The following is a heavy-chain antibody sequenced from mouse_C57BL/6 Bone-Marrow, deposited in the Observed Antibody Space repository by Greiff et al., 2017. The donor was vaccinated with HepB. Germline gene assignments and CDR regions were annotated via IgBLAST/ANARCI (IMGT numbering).Heavy chain of an antibody. J-gene: IGHJ1*03. CDR2: ISYSGST. CDR1: GYSITSGYD. V-gene: IGHV3-1*01. CDR3: ARGDYYGSSHPWYFDV. D-gene: IGHD1-1*01. Sequence: DVQLQESGPGMVKPSQSLSLTCTVTGYSITSGYDWHWIRHFPGNKLEWMGYISYSGSTNYNPSLKSRISITHDTSKNHFFLKLNSVTTEDSATYYCARGDYYGSSHPWYFDVWGTGTTVTVSS.